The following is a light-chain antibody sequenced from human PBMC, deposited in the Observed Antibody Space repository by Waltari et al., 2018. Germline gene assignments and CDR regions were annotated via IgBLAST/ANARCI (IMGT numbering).Light chain of an antibody. CDR1: KSVFHTTNTNY. CDR3: QQYYSTPNT. CDR2: WAS. V-gene: IGKV4-1*01. J-gene: IGKJ2*01. Sequence: DIVMTQSPDSLAVSRGERAPLNSKSNKSVFHTTNTNYLAWYQQKPGQPPKLLIYWASTRESGVPDRFSGSGSGTDFTLAISSLQAEDVAVYYCQQYYSTPNTFGQGTKVDIK.